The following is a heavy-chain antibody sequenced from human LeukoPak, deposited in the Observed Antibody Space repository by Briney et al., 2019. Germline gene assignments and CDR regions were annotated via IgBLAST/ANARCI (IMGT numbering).Heavy chain of an antibody. CDR1: GFTFSSYW. D-gene: IGHD6-13*01. V-gene: IGHV3-21*01. CDR2: ISSSSSYI. J-gene: IGHJ4*02. Sequence: PGGSLRLSCAASGFTFSSYWMNWVRQAPGKGLEWVSSISSSSSYIYYADSVKGRFTISRDNAKNSLYLQMNSLRAEDTAVYYCARDSGYSSSPQYWGQGTLVTVSS. CDR3: ARDSGYSSSPQY.